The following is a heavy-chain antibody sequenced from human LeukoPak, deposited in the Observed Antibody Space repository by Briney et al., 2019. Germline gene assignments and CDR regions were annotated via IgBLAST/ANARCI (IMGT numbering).Heavy chain of an antibody. CDR3: ARGWSWCFDY. Sequence: GGSLRLSCAASGFTFSSYWMHWVRQAPGKGLVWVSRINTDGSSTSCADSVKGRFTISRDNAKDTLYLQMNSLRAEDTAVYYCARGWSWCFDYWGQGTLVTVSS. D-gene: IGHD2-15*01. V-gene: IGHV3-74*01. J-gene: IGHJ4*02. CDR2: INTDGSST. CDR1: GFTFSSYW.